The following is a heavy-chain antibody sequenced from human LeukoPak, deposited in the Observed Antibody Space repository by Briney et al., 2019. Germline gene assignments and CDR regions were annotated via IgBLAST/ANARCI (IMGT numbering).Heavy chain of an antibody. Sequence: SETLSLTCTVSGGSISSYYWSWIRQPPGKGLEWIGYIYYSGSTNYNPSLKSRVTISVDTSKNQFSLKLSSVTAADTAVYYCARVVVVVPAAMVDEPSNWLDPWGQGTLVTVSS. D-gene: IGHD2-2*01. CDR3: ARVVVVVPAAMVDEPSNWLDP. CDR2: IYYSGST. CDR1: GGSISSYY. V-gene: IGHV4-59*01. J-gene: IGHJ5*02.